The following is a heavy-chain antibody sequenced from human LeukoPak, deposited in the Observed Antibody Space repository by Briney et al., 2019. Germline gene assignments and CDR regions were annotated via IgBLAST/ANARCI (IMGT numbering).Heavy chain of an antibody. CDR2: ISYDGSNK. Sequence: SXXLSCAASGFTFSSYGMHWVRQAPGKGLEWVAVISYDGSNKYYADSVKGRFTISRDNSKNTLYLQMNSLRAEDTAVYYCAKPPHYWGQGTLVTVSS. J-gene: IGHJ4*02. CDR3: AKPPHY. V-gene: IGHV3-30*18. CDR1: GFTFSSYG.